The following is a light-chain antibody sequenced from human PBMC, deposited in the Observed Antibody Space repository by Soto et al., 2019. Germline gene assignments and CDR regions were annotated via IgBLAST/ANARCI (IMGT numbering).Light chain of an antibody. Sequence: EIVLTQSPATLSLSPGERATLSCRASQSISSYLAWYQQKPGQAPRLLLYDASNRATGIPARFSGSGSGTDFTLNISSLEPEDFALYYCQQRSNWPLTFGPGTKVDIK. CDR3: QQRSNWPLT. CDR2: DAS. J-gene: IGKJ3*01. CDR1: QSISSY. V-gene: IGKV3-11*01.